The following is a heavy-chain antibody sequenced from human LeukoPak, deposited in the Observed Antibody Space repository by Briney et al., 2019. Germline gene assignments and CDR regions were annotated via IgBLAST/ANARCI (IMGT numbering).Heavy chain of an antibody. Sequence: SETLSLTCAVSGGSISTSGYYWGWTRQPPGKGLEWIGSIYYSGSTYYNPSLKSRVTISVDTSKNQFSLKLSSVTAADTAVYYCARDPGISAASGGAFDIWGQGTMVTVSS. CDR2: IYYSGST. CDR1: GGSISTSGYY. CDR3: ARDPGISAASGGAFDI. V-gene: IGHV4-39*07. D-gene: IGHD3-3*02. J-gene: IGHJ3*02.